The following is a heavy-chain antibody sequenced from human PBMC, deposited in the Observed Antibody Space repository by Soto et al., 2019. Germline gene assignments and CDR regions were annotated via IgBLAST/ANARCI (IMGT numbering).Heavy chain of an antibody. CDR3: ARDCSSSSCSVWRY. CDR2: ITGSGDKT. D-gene: IGHD2-2*01. J-gene: IGHJ4*02. CDR1: GFSLKNYA. Sequence: GGSLRLSCAASGFSLKNYAMTWVRQAPGKGLEWVSGITGSGDKTYYADSVKGRFIISRDNSENTLYLQMNSLRAEDTALYYCARDCSSSSCSVWRYWGQGTQVTVSS. V-gene: IGHV3-23*01.